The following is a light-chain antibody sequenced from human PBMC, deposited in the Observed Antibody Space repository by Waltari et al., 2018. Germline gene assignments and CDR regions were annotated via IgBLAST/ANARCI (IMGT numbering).Light chain of an antibody. CDR3: QQSSTTPST. Sequence: DIQMTQSPSSLSASVGDRVTITCRASQSISNFLNWYQQKPGEAPKLLIYSASTLQSGVPSRFSGAGSGTDFSLTIISLQPEDFASYYCQQSSTTPSTFGQETKLEIK. J-gene: IGKJ2*01. V-gene: IGKV1-39*01. CDR2: SAS. CDR1: QSISNF.